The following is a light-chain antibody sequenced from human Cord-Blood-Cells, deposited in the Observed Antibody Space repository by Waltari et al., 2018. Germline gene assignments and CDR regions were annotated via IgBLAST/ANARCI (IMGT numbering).Light chain of an antibody. CDR2: EGS. Sequence: QSALTQPASVSGSPGQSITISCTGASSDVGRYNLLSWYQQHPGKAPKLMIYEGSKRPSGVSNRFSGSKSGNTASLTISGLQAEDEADYYCCSYAGSSTPYVFGTGTKVTVL. V-gene: IGLV2-23*01. J-gene: IGLJ1*01. CDR1: SSDVGRYNL. CDR3: CSYAGSSTPYV.